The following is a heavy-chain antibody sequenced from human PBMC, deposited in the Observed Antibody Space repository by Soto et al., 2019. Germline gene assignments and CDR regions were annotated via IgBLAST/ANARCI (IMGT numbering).Heavy chain of an antibody. V-gene: IGHV3-21*04. Sequence: GGSLRLSCAASGFTFSSYSMNWVRQAPGKGLEWVSSISSTGSYIYYADSVKGRFTISRDNSKTMVPLQMDTLRAEDTAVYYCAKVLRVGELFPSDDWGQGTLVTVAS. CDR1: GFTFSSYS. J-gene: IGHJ4*02. D-gene: IGHD3-10*01. CDR3: AKVLRVGELFPSDD. CDR2: ISSTGSYI.